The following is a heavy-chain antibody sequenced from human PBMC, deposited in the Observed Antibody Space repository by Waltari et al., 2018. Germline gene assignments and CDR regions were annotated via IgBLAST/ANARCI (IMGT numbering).Heavy chain of an antibody. D-gene: IGHD1-26*01. CDR1: GFTFTSSA. J-gene: IGHJ4*02. V-gene: IGHV1-58*02. CDR3: AAEAQMSGPFDY. Sequence: QMQLVPSGPEVKKPGTSVKVPCKASGFTFTSSAMQRVRQARGQRLEWIGWIVVGSGNTNYAQKFQERVTITRDMSTSTAYMELSSLRSEDTAVYYCAAEAQMSGPFDYWGQGTLVTVSS. CDR2: IVVGSGNT.